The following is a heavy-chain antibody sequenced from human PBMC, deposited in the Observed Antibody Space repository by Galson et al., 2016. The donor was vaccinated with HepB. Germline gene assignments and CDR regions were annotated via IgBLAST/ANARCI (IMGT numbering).Heavy chain of an antibody. V-gene: IGHV1-18*01. CDR1: GYSFNGYG. D-gene: IGHD6-25*01. Sequence: SVKVSCKASGYSFNGYGISWVRQAPGQGLEWMGWISAYNGDTKFAEKFQGSVTMTTDTSTSTAYMELRSLRSDDAAVYYCARYRAATAYSDFWGQGTLVTVSS. CDR3: ARYRAATAYSDF. CDR2: ISAYNGDT. J-gene: IGHJ4*02.